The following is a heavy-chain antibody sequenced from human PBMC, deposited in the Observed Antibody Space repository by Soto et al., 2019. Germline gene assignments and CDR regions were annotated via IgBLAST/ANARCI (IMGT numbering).Heavy chain of an antibody. D-gene: IGHD3-9*01. CDR3: ARERHPYYDILTGYPCYYSYGMDV. Sequence: GWSLRLSCAASGFLFSSYGMHWVRTPPGKVLEWLAVIGYDGSNNYYADAVKGRFNIARDNSKNRLYLQMNSLRAEDTAVYYCARERHPYYDILTGYPCYYSYGMDVWGQGTTVTVSS. CDR2: IGYDGSNN. J-gene: IGHJ6*02. CDR1: GFLFSSYG. V-gene: IGHV3-33*01.